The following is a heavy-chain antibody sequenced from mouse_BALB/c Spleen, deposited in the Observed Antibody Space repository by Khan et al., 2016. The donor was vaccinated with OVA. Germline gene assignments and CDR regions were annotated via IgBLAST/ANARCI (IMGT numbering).Heavy chain of an antibody. CDR2: INPGSGDI. V-gene: IGHV1-54*01. CDR1: GYAFTDYL. CDR3: ARGGYGSWAY. D-gene: IGHD1-1*02. J-gene: IGHJ3*01. Sequence: QVQLKQSGAELVRPGTSVKVSCKASGYAFTDYLIEWLQQRPGQGLEWIGLINPGSGDINYNERFKGKATLTADKYSSTAYMQLSSLTSDDSAAYFCARGGYGSWAYWGQGTLVTVSA.